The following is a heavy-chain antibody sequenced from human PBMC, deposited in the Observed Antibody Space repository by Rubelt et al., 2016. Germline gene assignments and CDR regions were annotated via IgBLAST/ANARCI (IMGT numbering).Heavy chain of an antibody. CDR1: GFTFSGSA. V-gene: IGHV3-73*01. J-gene: IGHJ4*02. CDR2: IRSKANNYAT. CDR3: ARTNWNDLDY. D-gene: IGHD1-1*01. Sequence: GFTFSGSAMHWVRQASGKGLEWVGRIRSKANNYATAYAASVKGRFTISRDDSKNTAYLQMNSLRAEDTAVYYCARTNWNDLDYWGQGTLVTVSS.